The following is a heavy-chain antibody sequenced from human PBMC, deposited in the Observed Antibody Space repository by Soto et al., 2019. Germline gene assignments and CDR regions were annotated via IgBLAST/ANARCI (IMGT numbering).Heavy chain of an antibody. CDR2: IKQDGSEK. CDR3: ARGVFLELLLPPYSSHY. V-gene: IGHV3-7*01. J-gene: IGHJ4*02. CDR1: GFTFSSYW. D-gene: IGHD1-26*01. Sequence: PGGSLRLSCAASGFTFSSYWMSWVRQAPGKGLEWVANIKQDGSEKYYVDSVKGRFTISRDNAKNSLYLQMNSLRAEDTAVYYCARGVFLELLLPPYSSHYWCPGPLVTVSS.